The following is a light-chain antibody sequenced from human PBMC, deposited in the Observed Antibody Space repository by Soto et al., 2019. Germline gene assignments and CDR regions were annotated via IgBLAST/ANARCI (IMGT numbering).Light chain of an antibody. CDR2: KAS. Sequence: DIQMTQSPSTLSASVGDRVTITCRASQSISSWLAWYQQKPGKAPKLLVYKASSLESGVPSRFSGSGSGTEFTLTISSLQPDDFATYYCQQYNSYPYTFGQGTKLEIK. J-gene: IGKJ2*01. CDR3: QQYNSYPYT. V-gene: IGKV1-5*03. CDR1: QSISSW.